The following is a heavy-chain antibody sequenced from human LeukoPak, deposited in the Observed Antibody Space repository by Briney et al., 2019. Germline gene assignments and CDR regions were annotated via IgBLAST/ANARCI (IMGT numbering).Heavy chain of an antibody. D-gene: IGHD6-19*01. CDR2: ISYDGSNK. Sequence: GGSLRLSCAASGFTFSSYGMHWVRQAPGKGLEWVAVISYDGSNKYYADSVKGRFTTSRDNSKNTLYLQMNSLRAEDTAVYYCAKDRQGSGWYLVYYGMDVWGQGTTVTVSS. CDR1: GFTFSSYG. CDR3: AKDRQGSGWYLVYYGMDV. V-gene: IGHV3-30*18. J-gene: IGHJ6*02.